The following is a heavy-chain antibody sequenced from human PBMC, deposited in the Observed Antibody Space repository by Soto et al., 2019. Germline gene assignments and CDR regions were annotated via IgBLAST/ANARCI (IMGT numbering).Heavy chain of an antibody. D-gene: IGHD3-22*01. CDR1: GGSISSGGYY. Sequence: SETLSLTCTVSGGSISSGGYYWSWIRQHPGKGLEWIGYIYYSGSTYYNPSLKSRVTISVDTSKNQFSLKLSSVTAADTAVYYCARGRIPMIVDAFDIWGQGTMVTVSS. V-gene: IGHV4-31*03. CDR3: ARGRIPMIVDAFDI. CDR2: IYYSGST. J-gene: IGHJ3*02.